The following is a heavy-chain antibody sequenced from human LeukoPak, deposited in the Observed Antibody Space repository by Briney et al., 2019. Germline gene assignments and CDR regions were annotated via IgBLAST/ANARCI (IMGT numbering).Heavy chain of an antibody. CDR3: ARDLMYKGSAGSFDY. CDR2: IYHGGTT. D-gene: IGHD6-13*01. J-gene: IGHJ4*02. Sequence: SETLSLTFAVSGGYISSGAYYWGWIRQPPGKGLELIGYIYHGGTTYYNPSLQSRVTISMDKSKNHIFLNLTSVTAADTAVYYCARDLMYKGSAGSFDYWGQGSLVTVSS. V-gene: IGHV4-30-2*01. CDR1: GGYISSGAYY.